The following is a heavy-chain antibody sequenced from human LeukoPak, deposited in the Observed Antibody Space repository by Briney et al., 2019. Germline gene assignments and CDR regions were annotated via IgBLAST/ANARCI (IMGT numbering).Heavy chain of an antibody. Sequence: GVSLRLSCAASVYTYSSYCKHWARHAPGRGLEWVSSIRPSGDNTYYGDSVKSRFTISRDNSNNTVYLQMNNMRVDETAVYYCAGVAGWHWFDLWGQGTLVTVSS. CDR2: IRPSGDNT. CDR1: VYTYSSYC. CDR3: AGVAGWHWFDL. D-gene: IGHD6-19*01. V-gene: IGHV3-23*01. J-gene: IGHJ5*02.